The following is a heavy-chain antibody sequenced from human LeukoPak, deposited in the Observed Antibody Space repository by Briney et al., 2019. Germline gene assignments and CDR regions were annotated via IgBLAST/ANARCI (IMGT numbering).Heavy chain of an antibody. D-gene: IGHD2-2*02. J-gene: IGHJ4*02. CDR2: IDTAGGT. CDR3: ARHLDFRGYCSSTSCYSVGATFDY. CDR1: GFTFSNYD. V-gene: IGHV3-13*01. Sequence: GGSLRLSCAASGFTFSNYDLHWVRQAPGKGLEWVSAIDTAGGTYYPGSLKDRFTISRENAKNSLYLQIYNLGVADTAVYYCARHLDFRGYCSSTSCYSVGATFDYWGQGTLVTVSS.